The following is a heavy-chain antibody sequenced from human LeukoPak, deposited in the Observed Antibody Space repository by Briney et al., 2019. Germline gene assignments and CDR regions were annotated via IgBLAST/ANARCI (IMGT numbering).Heavy chain of an antibody. CDR1: GFTFSTYA. CDR3: AKGDAVTAIFPLDY. V-gene: IGHV3-23*01. J-gene: IGHJ4*02. Sequence: GGSLRLSCAASGFTFSTYAMNWVRQAPGKGLEWVSGISGSGDTTYYADSVQGRFTISRDNSKKTVFLQMNSLRAEDTAVYYCAKGDAVTAIFPLDYWGQGTLVIVSS. CDR2: ISGSGDTT. D-gene: IGHD2-21*02.